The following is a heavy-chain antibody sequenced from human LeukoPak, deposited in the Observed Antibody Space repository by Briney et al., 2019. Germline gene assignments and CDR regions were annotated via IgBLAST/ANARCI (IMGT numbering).Heavy chain of an antibody. CDR1: GFTFGNYW. Sequence: GGSLRLSCAASGFTFGNYWMSWVRQAPGKGLEWVANINQDGSEKYYVDSVKGRFTISRDSAKNSVYLQMNSLRGEDTAVYYCGRGMDYWGQGTLVTVSS. CDR2: INQDGSEK. V-gene: IGHV3-7*05. CDR3: GRGMDY. J-gene: IGHJ4*02.